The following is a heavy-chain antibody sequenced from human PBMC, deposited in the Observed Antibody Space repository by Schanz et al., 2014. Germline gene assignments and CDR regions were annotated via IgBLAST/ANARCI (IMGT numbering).Heavy chain of an antibody. CDR1: GFAFSDYG. J-gene: IGHJ4*02. CDR3: AKGKDSPYYFDD. D-gene: IGHD2-15*01. Sequence: VQLVESGGGVVQPGKSLRLSCAASGFAFSDYGMHWVRQAPGKGLEWVAGISGAGGSTYYVDSVKGRFTISRDNSRNTMYLQMTGLRAEDTAIYYCAKGKDSPYYFDDWGQGTLVTVSS. CDR2: ISGAGGST. V-gene: IGHV3-23*04.